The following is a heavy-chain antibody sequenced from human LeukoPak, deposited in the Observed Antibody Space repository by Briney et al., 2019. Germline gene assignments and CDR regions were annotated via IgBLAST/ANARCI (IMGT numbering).Heavy chain of an antibody. V-gene: IGHV4-34*01. J-gene: IGHJ4*02. CDR2: INHSGST. CDR1: GGSFSGYY. Sequence: SEILSLTCAVYGGSFSGYYWSWIRQPPGKGLEWIGEINHSGSTNYNPSLKSRVTISVDTSKNQFSLKLSSVTAADTAVYYCARGRYDILTGYSYYFDYWGQGTLVTVSS. CDR3: ARGRYDILTGYSYYFDY. D-gene: IGHD3-9*01.